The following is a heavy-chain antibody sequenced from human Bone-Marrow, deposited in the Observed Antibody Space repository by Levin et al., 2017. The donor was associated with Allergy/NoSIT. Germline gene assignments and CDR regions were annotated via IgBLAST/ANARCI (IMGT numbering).Heavy chain of an antibody. CDR3: AKDWEWLRPTEGYLAH. CDR2: ISYDGRDK. V-gene: IGHV3-30*18. J-gene: IGHJ4*02. Sequence: GASVKVSCAASGFTFTNYGMHWVRQAPGKGLEWLALISYDGRDKFYADSVKGRFTISRDNSRDTVSLQVNSLRPEDTAVYYCAKDWEWLRPTEGYLAHWGQGILVSVSS. CDR1: GFTFTNYG. D-gene: IGHD3-3*01.